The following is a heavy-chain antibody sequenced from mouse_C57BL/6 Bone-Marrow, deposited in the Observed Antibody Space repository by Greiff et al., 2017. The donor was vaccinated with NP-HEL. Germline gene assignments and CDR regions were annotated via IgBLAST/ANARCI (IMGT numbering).Heavy chain of an antibody. J-gene: IGHJ2*01. CDR1: GFTFSSYG. D-gene: IGHD1-1*01. V-gene: IGHV5-6*02. CDR3: ARSYYGSSYDFDY. CDR2: IRSGGSYT. Sequence: EVMLVESGGDLVKPGGSLKLSCAASGFTFSSYGMSWVRQTPDKRLEWVATIRSGGSYTYYPDSVKGRFTISRDNAKNTLYLQMSSLKSEDTAMYYCARSYYGSSYDFDYWGQGTTLTVSS.